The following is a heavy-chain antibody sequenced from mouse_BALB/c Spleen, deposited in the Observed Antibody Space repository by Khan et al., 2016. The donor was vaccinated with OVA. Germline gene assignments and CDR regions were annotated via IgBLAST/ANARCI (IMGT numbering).Heavy chain of an antibody. V-gene: IGHV2-3*01. CDR1: GFSLTSDG. J-gene: IGHJ2*01. CDR3: AKLRAFYFDS. CDR2: IWGDGST. Sequence: QVQLKESGPGLVAPSQSLSITCTVSGFSLTSDGVSWVRQPPGKGLEWLGVIWGDGSTNYHSALRSRLSIRKDNSKSQVFLKLNRLQTDDTATYYCAKLRAFYFDSWGQGTTLTVSS.